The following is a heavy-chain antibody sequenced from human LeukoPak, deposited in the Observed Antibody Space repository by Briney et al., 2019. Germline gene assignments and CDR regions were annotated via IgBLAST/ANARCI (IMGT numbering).Heavy chain of an antibody. V-gene: IGHV4-38-2*02. CDR3: ARDFITIFGVARVCFDY. CDR1: GYSISSGYY. D-gene: IGHD3-3*01. J-gene: IGHJ4*02. Sequence: PSETLSLTCTVSGYSISSGYYWGWIRQPPGKGLEWIGSIYHSGSTYYNPSLKSRVTISVDTSKNQFSLKLSSVTAADTAVYYCARDFITIFGVARVCFDYWGQGTLVTVSS. CDR2: IYHSGST.